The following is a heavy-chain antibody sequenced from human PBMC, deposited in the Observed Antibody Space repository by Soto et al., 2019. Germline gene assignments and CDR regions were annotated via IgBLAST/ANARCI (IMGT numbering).Heavy chain of an antibody. V-gene: IGHV3-30-3*01. CDR2: ISYDGSNK. D-gene: IGHD3-16*02. J-gene: IGHJ6*02. Sequence: GGSLRLSCAASGFTFSSYAMHWVRQAPGKGLEWVAVISYDGSNKYYADSVKGRFTISRDNSKNTLYLQMNSLRAEDTAVYYCARGGLPTLSEAHYYGMDVWGQGTTVTVSS. CDR3: ARGGLPTLSEAHYYGMDV. CDR1: GFTFSSYA.